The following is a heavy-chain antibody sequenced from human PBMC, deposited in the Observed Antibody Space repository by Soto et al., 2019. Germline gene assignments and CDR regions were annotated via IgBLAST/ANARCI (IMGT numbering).Heavy chain of an antibody. V-gene: IGHV3-53*02. CDR2: IYSGGST. CDR1: GFTVSSNY. J-gene: IGHJ6*02. CDR3: ARDSYVYDDSSGYYYGMDV. D-gene: IGHD3-22*01. Sequence: EVQLVETGGGLIQPGGSLRLSCAASGFTVSSNYMSWVRQAPGKGLEWVSGIYSGGSTYYADSVKGRFTISRDNSKNTLNLQMNSLRAEDTAVYYCARDSYVYDDSSGYYYGMDVWGQGTTVTVSS.